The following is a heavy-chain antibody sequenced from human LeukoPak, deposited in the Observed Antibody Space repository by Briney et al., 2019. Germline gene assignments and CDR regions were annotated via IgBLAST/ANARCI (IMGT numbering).Heavy chain of an antibody. CDR3: AKDRTSDSSDYSAWDS. D-gene: IGHD3-22*01. Sequence: ASVKVSCKASGYTFSSYGISWVRQAPGQGLEWMGWISAYNDNTNYAQNLQGRVTMTTDTSTSTAYMELSSLRSEDTAVYYCAKDRTSDSSDYSAWDSWGQGTLVTVSS. J-gene: IGHJ4*02. CDR1: GYTFSSYG. V-gene: IGHV1-18*01. CDR2: ISAYNDNT.